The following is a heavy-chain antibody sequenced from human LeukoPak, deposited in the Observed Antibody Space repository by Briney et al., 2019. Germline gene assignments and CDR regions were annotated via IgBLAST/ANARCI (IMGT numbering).Heavy chain of an antibody. CDR2: INPTGSST. J-gene: IGHJ4*01. CDR1: GYTFTSYY. D-gene: IGHD3-10*01. CDR3: ARVRGAGSYFFRGDTYYFDL. Sequence: ASVKVSCKTSGYTFTSYYMHWVRQAPGQGLEWMGVINPTGSSTNYAEKFQGRVTMTTDTSTATAYMETGSLRSHDTAVHYCARVRGAGSYFFRGDTYYFDLWGHGTLVTVSS. V-gene: IGHV1-46*01.